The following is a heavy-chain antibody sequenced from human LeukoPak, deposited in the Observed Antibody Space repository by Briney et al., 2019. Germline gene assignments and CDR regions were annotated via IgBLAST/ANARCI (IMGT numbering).Heavy chain of an antibody. J-gene: IGHJ3*02. V-gene: IGHV3-21*01. D-gene: IGHD5/OR15-5a*01. CDR3: ASFKSRHAFDI. CDR1: GFTFSSYS. CDR2: ISSSSSYI. Sequence: GGSLRLSCAASGFTFSSYSMNWVRQAPGKGLEGVSSISSSSSYIYYADSVKGRFTISRDNAKNSLYLQMNSLRAEDTAVYYCASFKSRHAFDIWGQGTMVTVSS.